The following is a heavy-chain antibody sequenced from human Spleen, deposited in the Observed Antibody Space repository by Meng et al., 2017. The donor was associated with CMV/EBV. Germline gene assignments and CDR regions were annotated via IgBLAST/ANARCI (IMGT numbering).Heavy chain of an antibody. CDR1: GYTCTGYY. Sequence: QVQLVQSGAEVKKPGASVKVSCKTSGYTCTGYYMHWVRQAPGQGLEWMGWINTDSGDTNYAQNFQGRVTMTRETSISTAYMELSRLRSDDTAIYYCARERGFGSPGEFDPWGQGTLVTVSS. J-gene: IGHJ5*02. V-gene: IGHV1-2*02. CDR2: INTDSGDT. CDR3: ARERGFGSPGEFDP. D-gene: IGHD3-10*01.